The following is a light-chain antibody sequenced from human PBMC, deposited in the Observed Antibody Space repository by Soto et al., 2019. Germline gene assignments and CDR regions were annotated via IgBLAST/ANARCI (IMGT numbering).Light chain of an antibody. Sequence: EMVMTQSPATLSVSPGERATLSCRASQSVSSNLAWYQQKPGQAPRLLIYGASTRATGIPVRFSGSGSGTEFTLTISSLQSEDFAVYYCQQYNNWPPWKFGQGTKV. J-gene: IGKJ1*01. CDR2: GAS. V-gene: IGKV3-15*01. CDR3: QQYNNWPPWK. CDR1: QSVSSN.